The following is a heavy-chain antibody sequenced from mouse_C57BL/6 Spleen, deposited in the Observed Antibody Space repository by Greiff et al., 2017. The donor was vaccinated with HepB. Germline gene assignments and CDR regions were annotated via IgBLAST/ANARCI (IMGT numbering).Heavy chain of an antibody. CDR3: VCFHGSGYYFDY. V-gene: IGHV1-26*01. J-gene: IGHJ2*01. D-gene: IGHD3-2*02. Sequence: VQLQQSGPELVKPGASVKISCKASGYTFTDYYMNWVKQSHGKSLEWIGDINPNNGGTSYNQKFKGKATLTVDKSSSTAYMELRSLTSEDSAVYYCVCFHGSGYYFDYWGQGTTLTVSS. CDR1: GYTFTDYY. CDR2: INPNNGGT.